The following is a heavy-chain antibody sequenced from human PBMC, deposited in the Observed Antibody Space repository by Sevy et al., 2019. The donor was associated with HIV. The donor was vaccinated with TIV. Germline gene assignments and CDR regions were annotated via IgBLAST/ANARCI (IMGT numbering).Heavy chain of an antibody. D-gene: IGHD6-13*01. CDR2: ISSNGGST. CDR3: AREGSSWLEAFDY. J-gene: IGHJ4*02. CDR1: GFTFSSYA. Sequence: GGSLRLSCAASGFTFSSYAMHWVRQAPGKGLEYVSAISSNGGSTYYANSVKGRFTISRDNSKNTLYLQMGSLRAEDMAVYYCAREGSSWLEAFDYWGQGTLVTVSS. V-gene: IGHV3-64*01.